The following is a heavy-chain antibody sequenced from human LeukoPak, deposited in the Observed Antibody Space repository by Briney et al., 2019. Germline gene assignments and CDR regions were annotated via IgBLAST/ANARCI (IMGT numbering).Heavy chain of an antibody. CDR2: ISYDGSNT. CDR1: GFTFSSYT. Sequence: GGSLRLSCAASGFTFSSYTMLWVRQAPGKGLEWVSLISYDGSNTYYADSVKGRFTISRDNSKNSLYLQMNSLRAEDMALYYCAKDISTSWARGAFDIWGQGTMVTVSS. J-gene: IGHJ3*02. D-gene: IGHD6-13*01. V-gene: IGHV3-30-3*01. CDR3: AKDISTSWARGAFDI.